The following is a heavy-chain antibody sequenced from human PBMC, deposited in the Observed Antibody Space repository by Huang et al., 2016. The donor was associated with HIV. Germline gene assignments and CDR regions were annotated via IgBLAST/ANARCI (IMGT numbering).Heavy chain of an antibody. J-gene: IGHJ4*02. Sequence: QVQLVQSGAEVKKPGASVKVSCKASGYTFRNYDINWVRQAPGQGLEWLGWMNPNSGKTGDARKFQGRVTMTRSTSISTADMGLSRLRFEDTAVYYCATLPPVNYGRSGGRVRDYWGQGSLVTVSS. CDR2: MNPNSGKT. D-gene: IGHD2-15*01. CDR3: ATLPPVNYGRSGGRVRDY. CDR1: GYTFRNYD. V-gene: IGHV1-8*01.